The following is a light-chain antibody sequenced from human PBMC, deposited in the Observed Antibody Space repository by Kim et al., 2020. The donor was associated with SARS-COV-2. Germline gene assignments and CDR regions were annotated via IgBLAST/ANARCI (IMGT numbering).Light chain of an antibody. CDR3: QVWDSSTV. J-gene: IGLJ3*02. V-gene: IGLV3-9*01. CDR2: RDS. CDR1: NIGSKN. Sequence: VSVALGQTARIACGGNNIGSKNVHWYQQKPGQAPVLVIYRDSNRPSGIPERFSGSNSGNTATLTISRAQAGDEADYYCQVWDSSTVFGGGTKLTVL.